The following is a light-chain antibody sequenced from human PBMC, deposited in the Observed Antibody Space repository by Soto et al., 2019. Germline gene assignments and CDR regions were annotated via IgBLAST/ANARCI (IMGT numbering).Light chain of an antibody. CDR1: QSVSST. Sequence: EIVMTQSPATLSVSPGERATLSCRASQSVSSTLAWYQQRPGQAPRLLIHGATTRATGIPARFSASGSGTDFTLTISSLQSEDFAFYYCQQYNKWPLTFGGGTKVEIK. CDR2: GAT. J-gene: IGKJ4*01. V-gene: IGKV3-15*01. CDR3: QQYNKWPLT.